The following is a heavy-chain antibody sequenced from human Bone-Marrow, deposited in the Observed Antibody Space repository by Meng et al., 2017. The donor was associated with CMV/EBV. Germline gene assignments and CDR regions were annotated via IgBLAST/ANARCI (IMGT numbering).Heavy chain of an antibody. CDR2: IYSGGST. Sequence: GFTVSSNYMSWGRQAPGKGLEWVSVIYSGGSTYYADSVKGRFTISRDNAKNSLYLQMNSLRAEDTAVYYCARDDRVVPAAPGGSFDYWGQGTLVTVSS. J-gene: IGHJ4*02. D-gene: IGHD2-2*01. CDR3: ARDDRVVPAAPGGSFDY. V-gene: IGHV3-53*01. CDR1: GFTVSSNY.